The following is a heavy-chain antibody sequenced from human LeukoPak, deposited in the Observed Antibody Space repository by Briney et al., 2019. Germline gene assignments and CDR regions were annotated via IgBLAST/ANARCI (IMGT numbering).Heavy chain of an antibody. Sequence: GGSLRLSCAASGVTFTNYEMAWVRQAPGMGLEWVSYISDSGTITKYVDAVKGRFTISRDNARNSVYLQMESLRVEDTALYYCPGGPQYGGSYVDWGQGTLVTVSS. J-gene: IGHJ4*02. V-gene: IGHV3-48*03. CDR2: ISDSGTIT. CDR3: PGGPQYGGSYVD. CDR1: GVTFTNYE. D-gene: IGHD1-26*01.